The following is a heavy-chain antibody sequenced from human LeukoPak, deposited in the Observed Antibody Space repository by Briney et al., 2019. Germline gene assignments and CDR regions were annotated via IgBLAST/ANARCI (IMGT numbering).Heavy chain of an antibody. J-gene: IGHJ3*02. D-gene: IGHD3-22*01. Sequence: GGSLRLSCAASGFTFSSYAMSWVRQAPGKGLEWVSAISGSGGSTYYADSVKGRFTISRDNSKNTLYLQMNSLRAEDTAVYYCAKTSGYYYDSSGYSPNDAFDIWGQGTMVTVSS. CDR3: AKTSGYYYDSSGYSPNDAFDI. V-gene: IGHV3-23*01. CDR1: GFTFSSYA. CDR2: ISGSGGST.